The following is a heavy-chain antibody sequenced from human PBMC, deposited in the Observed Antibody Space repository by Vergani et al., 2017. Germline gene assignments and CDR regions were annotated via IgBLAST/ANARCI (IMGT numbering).Heavy chain of an antibody. CDR3: ARRGDCSSTSCHDYYMDV. V-gene: IGHV3-21*01. D-gene: IGHD2-2*01. CDR1: GFTFSSYS. CDR2: ISSSSSYI. Sequence: EVQLVESGGGLVKPGGSLRLSCAASGFTFSSYSMNWVRQAPGKGLDWVSSISSSSSYIYYADSVKGRFTISRDNAKNSLYLQMNSLRAEDTAVYYCARRGDCSSTSCHDYYMDVWGKGP. J-gene: IGHJ6*03.